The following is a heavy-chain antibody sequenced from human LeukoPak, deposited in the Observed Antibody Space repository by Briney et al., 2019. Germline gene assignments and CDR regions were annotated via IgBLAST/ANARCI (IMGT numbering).Heavy chain of an antibody. J-gene: IGHJ4*02. CDR3: ARNYDILTGYYNPFDY. V-gene: IGHV3-21*04. CDR1: GFAFSSYS. CDR2: ISSSSSYI. D-gene: IGHD3-9*01. Sequence: GGSLRLSCAASGFAFSSYSMNWVRQAPGKGLEWVSSISSSSSYIYYADSVKGRFTISRDNAKNSLYLQMNSLRAEDTAVYYCARNYDILTGYYNPFDYWGQGTLVTVSS.